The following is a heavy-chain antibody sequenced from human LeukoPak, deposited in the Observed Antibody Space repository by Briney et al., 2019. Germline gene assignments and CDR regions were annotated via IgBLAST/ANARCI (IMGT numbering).Heavy chain of an antibody. CDR2: ISGRGGST. J-gene: IGHJ4*02. CDR1: GFTFCSYA. Sequence: GGSLRLSCAASGFTFCSYAVTWSPRPPGKGLEGVSAISGRGGSTYTAHSVKDRFTLSRDTTNNTLYLQMKSLRAEDTAVYYCAKDRGPRWLQLGFLELVLDYWGQGTLVTVSS. D-gene: IGHD5-24*01. CDR3: AKDRGPRWLQLGFLELVLDY. V-gene: IGHV3-23*01.